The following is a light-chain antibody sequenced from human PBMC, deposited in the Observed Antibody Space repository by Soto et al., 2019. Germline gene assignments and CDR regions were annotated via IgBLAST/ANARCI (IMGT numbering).Light chain of an antibody. Sequence: DIQMTQSPSSLSASVGHRVTITCRASQSISSHLHWYQQKPGRAPKLLIYFASSLQSGVPSRFSGSGSGTDFTLTISSLQPEDFATYYCQQGYSIPLTFGGGTKVKIK. J-gene: IGKJ4*01. CDR2: FAS. V-gene: IGKV1-39*01. CDR3: QQGYSIPLT. CDR1: QSISSH.